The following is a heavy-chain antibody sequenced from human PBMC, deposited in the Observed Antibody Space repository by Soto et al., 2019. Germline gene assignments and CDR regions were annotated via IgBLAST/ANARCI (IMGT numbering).Heavy chain of an antibody. J-gene: IGHJ4*02. CDR2: INAGNGDT. CDR3: ARGSGTYNFDC. D-gene: IGHD3-10*01. Sequence: ASVKVSCKASGYTFTTYGMHWVRQAPGQRLEWMGWINAGNGDTKYSQKFQGRVTITRDTSASTAYMELSSLRSEDTAVYYCARGSGTYNFDCWGQGTLVTVSS. V-gene: IGHV1-3*01. CDR1: GYTFTTYG.